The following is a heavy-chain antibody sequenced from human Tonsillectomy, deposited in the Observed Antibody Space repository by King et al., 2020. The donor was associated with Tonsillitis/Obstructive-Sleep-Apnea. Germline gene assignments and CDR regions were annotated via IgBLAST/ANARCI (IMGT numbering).Heavy chain of an antibody. J-gene: IGHJ4*02. CDR3: ASHPGGGYWARGAYYFDY. Sequence: VQLQQWGAGLLKPSETLSLTCAVYGGSFSGYYWSWIRQPPGKGLEWIGEINHSGSTNYNPSLKSRVTISVDTSKNQFSLKLSSVTAADTAVYYCASHPGGGYWARGAYYFDYWGQGTLVTVSS. CDR1: GGSFSGYY. V-gene: IGHV4-34*01. D-gene: IGHD1-26*01. CDR2: INHSGST.